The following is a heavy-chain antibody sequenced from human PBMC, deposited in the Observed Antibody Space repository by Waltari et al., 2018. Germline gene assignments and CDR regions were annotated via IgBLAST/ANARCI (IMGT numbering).Heavy chain of an antibody. V-gene: IGHV3-23*04. CDR1: GFTFSSYA. CDR2: IIGSGGST. J-gene: IGHJ4*02. Sequence: EVQLVESGGGLVQPGGSLRLSCAASGFTFSSYAMSWVRQAPGKGLEWVSAIIGSGGSTYYADSVKGRFTISRDNSKNTLYLQMNSLRAEDTAVYYCATYSYYYDSSGGDYWGQGTLVTVSS. CDR3: ATYSYYYDSSGGDY. D-gene: IGHD3-22*01.